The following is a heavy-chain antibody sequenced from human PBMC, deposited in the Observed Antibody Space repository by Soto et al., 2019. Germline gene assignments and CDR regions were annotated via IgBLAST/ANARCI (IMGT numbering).Heavy chain of an antibody. D-gene: IGHD3-3*01. V-gene: IGHV3-15*07. Sequence: EVQLVESGGGLVKPGGSLRLSCAASGFTFSNAWMNWVRQAPGKGLEWVGRIKSKTDGGTTYYAAPVKGRFTISRDDSKNTLYLQMNSLKTEDTAVYYCTTPSFDFWSGPNDYLGQGTLVTVSS. CDR3: TTPSFDFWSGPNDY. CDR1: GFTFSNAW. CDR2: IKSKTDGGTT. J-gene: IGHJ4*02.